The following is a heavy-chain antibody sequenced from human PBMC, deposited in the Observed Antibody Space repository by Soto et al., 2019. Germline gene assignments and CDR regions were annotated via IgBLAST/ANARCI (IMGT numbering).Heavy chain of an antibody. D-gene: IGHD1-26*01. V-gene: IGHV4-4*01. CDR1: GYSISSGYW. Sequence: QVQLQESDTGLVKPSETLSLSCAVSGYSISSGYWWTWVRQPPGKGLEWIGEMYHSGSTNYNPSLKSRVTISVDKSKNQFSLRLSSVTAADTAVYCCARSGDYSMDVWGKGTTVTVSS. CDR3: ARSGDYSMDV. CDR2: MYHSGST. J-gene: IGHJ6*04.